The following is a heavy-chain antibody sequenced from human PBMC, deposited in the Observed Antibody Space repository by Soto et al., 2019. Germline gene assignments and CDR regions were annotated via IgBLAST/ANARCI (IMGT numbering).Heavy chain of an antibody. V-gene: IGHV3-48*03. Sequence: SLRLSCAASGSTFSSYEMNWVRQAPGKGLEWVSYISSSGSTIYHADSVKGRFTISRDNAKNSLYLQMNSLRAEDTAVYYCARGLEQLGNWFDPWGQGTLVTVSS. CDR1: GSTFSSYE. CDR2: ISSSGSTI. J-gene: IGHJ5*02. D-gene: IGHD3-3*01. CDR3: ARGLEQLGNWFDP.